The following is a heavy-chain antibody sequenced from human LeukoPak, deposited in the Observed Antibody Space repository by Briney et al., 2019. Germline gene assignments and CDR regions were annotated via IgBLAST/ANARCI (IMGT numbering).Heavy chain of an antibody. D-gene: IGHD2/OR15-2a*01. J-gene: IGHJ6*02. Sequence: PGGSLRLSCAASGFTSSSYGMRWVRQAPGKGLEWVSSISGYGDRTYHADSVKGRFTISRDNSKNTLYLQMNSLRAEDTALYYCAKLTNIVRGRDYYVMDVWGQGTTVTVSS. CDR2: ISGYGDRT. CDR1: GFTSSSYG. CDR3: AKLTNIVRGRDYYVMDV. V-gene: IGHV3-23*01.